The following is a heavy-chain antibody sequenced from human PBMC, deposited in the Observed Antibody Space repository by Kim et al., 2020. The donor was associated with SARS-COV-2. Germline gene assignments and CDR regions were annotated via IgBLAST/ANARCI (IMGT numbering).Heavy chain of an antibody. CDR2: ISGSGGSI. V-gene: IGHV3-23*01. J-gene: IGHJ4*02. Sequence: GGSLRLSCAASGFTFSSYAMRWVRQAQGKGLEWVSTISGSGGSIYYADSVKGRFTISRDNSKNTLYLQMNSLRAEDTSVYYCAEGDCSGTSFHTTDYWGRGTLVTVSS. CDR3: AEGDCSGTSFHTTDY. CDR1: GFTFSSYA. D-gene: IGHD2-2*02.